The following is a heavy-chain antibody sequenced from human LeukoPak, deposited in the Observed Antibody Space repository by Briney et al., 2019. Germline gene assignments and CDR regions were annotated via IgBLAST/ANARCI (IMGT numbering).Heavy chain of an antibody. CDR1: GYTLTELS. D-gene: IGHD1-1*01. CDR2: FDPEDGET. V-gene: IGHV1-24*01. J-gene: IGHJ5*02. Sequence: ASVKVSCKVSGYTLTELSMHWARQAPGKGLEWMGGFDPEDGETIYAQKFQGRVTMTEDTSTDTAYMELSSLRSEDTAVYYCASLRTGYNWNDASGWFDPWGQGTLVTVSS. CDR3: ASLRTGYNWNDASGWFDP.